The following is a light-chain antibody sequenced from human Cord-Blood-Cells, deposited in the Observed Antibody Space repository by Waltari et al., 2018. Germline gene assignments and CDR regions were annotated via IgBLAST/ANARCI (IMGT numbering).Light chain of an antibody. CDR3: SSYAGSNNWV. J-gene: IGLJ3*02. Sequence: QSALTQPPSASGSPGQSVTISCTGTSSDVGGYNYVSWYQQHPGTAPKLMIYEVSKRPSGVPDRVSGSKAGHPASLTVSGLQAQDGAEYYCSSYAGSNNWVFGGGTKLTVL. V-gene: IGLV2-8*01. CDR2: EVS. CDR1: SSDVGGYNY.